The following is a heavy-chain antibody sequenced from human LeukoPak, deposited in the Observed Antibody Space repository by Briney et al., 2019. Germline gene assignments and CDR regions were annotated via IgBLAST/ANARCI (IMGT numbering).Heavy chain of an antibody. V-gene: IGHV4-34*01. J-gene: IGHJ4*02. CDR3: AREPNYYDPPDY. D-gene: IGHD3-22*01. CDR1: GGSFSGYY. CDR2: INHSGST. Sequence: SETLSLTCAVYGGSFSGYYWSWIRQPPGKGLEWIGEINHSGSTNYNPSLKSRVTISVDTSKNQFSLKLSSVTAADTAVYYCAREPNYYDPPDYGGQGTLVTVSA.